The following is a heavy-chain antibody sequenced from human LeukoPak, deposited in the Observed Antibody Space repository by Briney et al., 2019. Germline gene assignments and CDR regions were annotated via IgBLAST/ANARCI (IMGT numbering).Heavy chain of an antibody. D-gene: IGHD1-7*01. CDR2: MDSGGRT. CDR1: GFTVSSSY. CDR3: ARDQTITGTTWQYNWLDS. Sequence: GGSLRLSCAASGFTVSSSYMSWVRQAPGKGLECVSVMDSGGRTYYADSVKGRFTISRDNSKNTLYLQMYSLRAEDTAVYYCARDQTITGTTWQYNWLDSWGQGTLVTVSS. V-gene: IGHV3-53*01. J-gene: IGHJ5*01.